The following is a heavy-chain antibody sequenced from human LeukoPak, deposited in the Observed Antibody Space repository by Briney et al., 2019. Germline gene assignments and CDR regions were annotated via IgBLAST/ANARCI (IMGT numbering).Heavy chain of an antibody. CDR1: GFTFDDYA. CDR3: AKMYSGGSEHDS. V-gene: IGHV3-9*01. Sequence: GGSLRLSCAASGFTFDDYAMHWVRQAPGKGLEWISGISWNSVSKGYADSVKGRFTISRDNSKNSLFLQMSSLRSDDSALYYCAKMYSGGSEHDSWGRGTLVTVSS. J-gene: IGHJ4*02. D-gene: IGHD2-15*01. CDR2: ISWNSVSK.